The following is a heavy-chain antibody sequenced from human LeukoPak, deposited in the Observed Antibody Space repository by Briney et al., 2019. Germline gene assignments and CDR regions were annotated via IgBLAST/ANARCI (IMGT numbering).Heavy chain of an antibody. Sequence: GGSLRLSCAASGFTFRDFWMHWVRQAPGKGLVWVSRINSDGSNITSADSVKGRFTISRDNAKNTLYLQMNSLRGEDTAVYYCARSRYSTSSGGFDYWGQGILVTVSS. CDR1: GFTFRDFW. CDR2: INSDGSNI. D-gene: IGHD6-6*01. J-gene: IGHJ4*02. CDR3: ARSRYSTSSGGFDY. V-gene: IGHV3-74*01.